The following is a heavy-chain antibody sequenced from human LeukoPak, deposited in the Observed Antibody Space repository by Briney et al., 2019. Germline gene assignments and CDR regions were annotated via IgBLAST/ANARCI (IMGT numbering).Heavy chain of an antibody. CDR3: ARGIQVSPVIVGNY. V-gene: IGHV1-8*01. J-gene: IGHJ4*02. Sequence: GASVKVSCKASGYTFTSYDINWVRQATGQGLEWMGWMNPNSGNTGYAQKFQGRVTMTRNTSISTAYMELSSLRSEDTAVYYCARGIQVSPVIVGNYWGQGTLVTVSS. CDR1: GYTFTSYD. CDR2: MNPNSGNT. D-gene: IGHD3-22*01.